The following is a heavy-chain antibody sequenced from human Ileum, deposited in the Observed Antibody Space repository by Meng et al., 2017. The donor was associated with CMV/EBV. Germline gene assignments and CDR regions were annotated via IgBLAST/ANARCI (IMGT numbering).Heavy chain of an antibody. V-gene: IGHV1-18*01. CDR3: ARGIDY. CDR1: GYTFGSQD. Sequence: QVQLVQSGAEVKESWASVKVSCQASGYTFGSQDFTWVRQAPGQGLEWMGWINSYNGDTNYAQKFQGRVTMTTDTSTSTAYMELNSLKSDDTAVYYCARGIDYWGQGTLVTVSS. CDR2: INSYNGDT. J-gene: IGHJ4*02.